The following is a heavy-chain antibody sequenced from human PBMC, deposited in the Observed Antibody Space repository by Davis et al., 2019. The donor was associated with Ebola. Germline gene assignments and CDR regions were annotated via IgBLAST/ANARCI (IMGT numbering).Heavy chain of an antibody. CDR3: AGNSVTTRLDYYGMDV. Sequence: AASVTVSRKASRYTFTRFAFHWVRLAPGHRLEWTGWINAGTGNTIYSQNFQGRVTITRDTSASTVYMELSSLRSEDTAVYYCAGNSVTTRLDYYGMDVWGQGTTVTVSS. V-gene: IGHV1-3*01. CDR2: INAGTGNT. D-gene: IGHD4-17*01. CDR1: RYTFTRFA. J-gene: IGHJ6*02.